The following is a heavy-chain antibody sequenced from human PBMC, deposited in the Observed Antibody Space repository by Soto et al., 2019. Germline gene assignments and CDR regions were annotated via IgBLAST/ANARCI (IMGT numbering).Heavy chain of an antibody. CDR1: GYTFTGYD. CDR3: AGEKVGTTGIDF. V-gene: IGHV1-8*01. Sequence: QAQLVQSGAEVKKPGASVKVSCKASGYTFTGYDINWVRQATGQGLEWMGSMNPNSGNTGYAQNFQGRVTMTRDNSITTAYMELTSLRDDDSAVYYCAGEKVGTTGIDFWGQGTLVTVSS. D-gene: IGHD1-26*01. J-gene: IGHJ4*02. CDR2: MNPNSGNT.